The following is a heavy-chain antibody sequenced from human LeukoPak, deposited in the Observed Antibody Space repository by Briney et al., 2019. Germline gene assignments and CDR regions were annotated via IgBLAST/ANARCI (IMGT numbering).Heavy chain of an antibody. J-gene: IGHJ4*02. CDR1: GGTFSSYA. CDR3: ARVSRASMVRGIITFDY. D-gene: IGHD3-10*01. Sequence: SVKVSCKASGGTFSSYAISWVRQAPGQGLEWMGGIIPIFGTANYAQKFQGRVTITADESTSTAYMEVSSLRSEDTAVYYCARVSRASMVRGIITFDYWGRGTLVTVSS. V-gene: IGHV1-69*01. CDR2: IIPIFGTA.